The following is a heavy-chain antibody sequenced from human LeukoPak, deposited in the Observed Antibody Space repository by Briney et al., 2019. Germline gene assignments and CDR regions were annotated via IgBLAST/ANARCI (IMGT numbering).Heavy chain of an antibody. CDR3: AKQGLGYCSSTSCWVDY. J-gene: IGHJ4*02. D-gene: IGHD2-2*01. Sequence: GGALRLSCAASGFTFSSYDMSWVRQAPGKGLEWVSAISGSGGSTYYADSVKGRFTISRDNSKNTLYLQMNSLRAEDTAVYYCAKQGLGYCSSTSCWVDYWGQGTLVTVSS. CDR1: GFTFSSYD. V-gene: IGHV3-23*01. CDR2: ISGSGGST.